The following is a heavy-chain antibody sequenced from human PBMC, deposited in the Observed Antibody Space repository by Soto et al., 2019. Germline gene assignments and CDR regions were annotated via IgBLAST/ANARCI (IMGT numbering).Heavy chain of an antibody. D-gene: IGHD1-1*01. J-gene: IGHJ5*02. Sequence: NPSETLSLTCTVSGASISGFYWSWFRRPPGKGLEWIGRIYATGTTDYNPSLKSRVMMSVDTSKKQFSLKLRSVTAEDTAVYYCVRDGTKTLRDWFDPWGQGISVTVSS. CDR1: GASISGFY. CDR3: VRDGTKTLRDWFDP. V-gene: IGHV4-4*07. CDR2: IYATGTT.